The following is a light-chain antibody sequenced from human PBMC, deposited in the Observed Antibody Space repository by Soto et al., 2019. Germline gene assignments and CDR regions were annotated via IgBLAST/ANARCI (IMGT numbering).Light chain of an antibody. Sequence: EIVLTQSPDTLSLSPGERVTLSCRASHSVSGSYLAWYQQRPGQAPRLLIYGAYTRATGIPDRFTCSGSGTDFSLTITRLEPEDLAVYYCHHYGNAPFGGGTKVEIK. CDR3: HHYGNAP. V-gene: IGKV3-20*01. CDR1: HSVSGSY. CDR2: GAY. J-gene: IGKJ4*01.